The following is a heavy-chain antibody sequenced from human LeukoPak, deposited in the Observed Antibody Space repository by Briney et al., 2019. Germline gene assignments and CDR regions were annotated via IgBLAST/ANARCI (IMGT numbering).Heavy chain of an antibody. V-gene: IGHV3-33*01. CDR3: ARVGWLQFNPTFDY. CDR2: VWADGIKK. J-gene: IGHJ4*02. Sequence: GGSLRLSCAASGFTFRTYGMHWVRQAPGKGLEWVAIVWADGIKKYYTDSVKGRFTISRDNSKNTLYLQMNSLRAEDTAVYYCARVGWLQFNPTFDYWGQGTLVTVSS. CDR1: GFTFRTYG. D-gene: IGHD5-24*01.